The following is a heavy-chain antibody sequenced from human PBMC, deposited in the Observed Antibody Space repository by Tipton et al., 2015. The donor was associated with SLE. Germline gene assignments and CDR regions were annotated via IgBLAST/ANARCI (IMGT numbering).Heavy chain of an antibody. CDR1: GGSISSYY. Sequence: TLSLTCTVSGGSISSYYWSWIRQPAGKGLEWIGRMYTSGSTNYNPSLKSRVTMSSDTSKNQFSLKLSSVTAADTAVYYCARDCYDSSGYYYGCYWGQGILVTVSS. CDR3: ARDCYDSSGYYYGCY. CDR2: MYTSGST. D-gene: IGHD3-22*01. J-gene: IGHJ4*02. V-gene: IGHV4-4*07.